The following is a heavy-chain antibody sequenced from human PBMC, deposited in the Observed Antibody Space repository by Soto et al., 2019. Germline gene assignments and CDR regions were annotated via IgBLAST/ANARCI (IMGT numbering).Heavy chain of an antibody. J-gene: IGHJ6*02. CDR1: CGSISSSSYY. D-gene: IGHD6-13*01. V-gene: IGHV4-39*01. CDR2: IYYSGST. CDR3: ARQPTRYSSSWYHYYYGMDV. Sequence: PSETLSLTCTVSCGSISSSSYYWGWIRQPPGKGLEWIGNIYYSGSTYYNPSLKSRVTISVDTSKNQFSLKLSSVTAADTAVYYCARQPTRYSSSWYHYYYGMDVWGQGTTVTVSS.